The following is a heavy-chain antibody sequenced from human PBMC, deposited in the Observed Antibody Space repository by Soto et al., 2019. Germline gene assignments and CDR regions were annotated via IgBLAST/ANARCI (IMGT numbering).Heavy chain of an antibody. D-gene: IGHD3-3*01. J-gene: IGHJ5*02. CDR2: IYLNDDK. Sequence: SGPTLVNPTQALTLTCTFSGFSLSTSGVGVGWIRQPPGKALKSLSPIYLNDDKRYTPSLKSSITFTNDTSKNHVVLTMTNKDSADTATCHCVLQHQGAYYDFGSGPVRAWFDPWGQGTLVTVSS. CDR3: VLQHQGAYYDFGSGPVRAWFDP. CDR1: GFSLSTSGVG. V-gene: IGHV2-5*01.